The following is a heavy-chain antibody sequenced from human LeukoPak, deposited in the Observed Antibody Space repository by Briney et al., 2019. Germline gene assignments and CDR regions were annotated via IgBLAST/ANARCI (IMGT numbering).Heavy chain of an antibody. CDR3: ARGAYGSGTYHDFDI. D-gene: IGHD3-10*01. CDR1: GFTFSSYG. V-gene: IGHV3-33*01. Sequence: GRSLRLSCAASGFTFSSYGMHWVRQAPGKGLEWVAVIWYDGSNKYYVDSVKGRFTISRDNSKNTLYPQMNSLRAEDTAVYYCARGAYGSGTYHDFDIWGQGTMVTVSS. CDR2: IWYDGSNK. J-gene: IGHJ3*02.